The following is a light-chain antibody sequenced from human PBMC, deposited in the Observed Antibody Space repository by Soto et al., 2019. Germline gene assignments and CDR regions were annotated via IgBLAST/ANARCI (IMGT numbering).Light chain of an antibody. CDR3: CSSAGTNTVL. CDR2: DVN. J-gene: IGLJ2*01. V-gene: IGLV2-11*01. Sequence: QSALTQPRSVSGSPGQSVTISCTGSNSDVGSYDFVSWFQQYPGTAPKLMIYDVNKRPSGVPDRFSGSKSGNTASLTISGLQAEDEAEYYCCSSAGTNTVLFGGGTQLTVL. CDR1: NSDVGSYDF.